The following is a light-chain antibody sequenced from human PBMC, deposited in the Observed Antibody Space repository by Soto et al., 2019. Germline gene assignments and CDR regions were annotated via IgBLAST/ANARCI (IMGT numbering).Light chain of an antibody. CDR1: QSISSW. CDR3: QHFNSYPWT. Sequence: DIQMTQSPSTLSASVRDRVTITCRASQSISSWLAWYQQKPGKAPKLLINKASSLESGVPSRFSGSGSGTEFTLTISSLQPDDFATYYCQHFNSYPWTFGQGTKVDI. V-gene: IGKV1-5*03. CDR2: KAS. J-gene: IGKJ1*01.